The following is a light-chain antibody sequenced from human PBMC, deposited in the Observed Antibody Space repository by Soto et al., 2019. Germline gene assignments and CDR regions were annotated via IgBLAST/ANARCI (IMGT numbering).Light chain of an antibody. J-gene: IGKJ4*01. CDR1: QSVTNSY. V-gene: IGKV3-15*01. CDR2: GAS. CDR3: QQYSNWRLT. Sequence: EIVMTQSPVTMSVSPGERATLSCKASQSVTNSYLAWYQQKPGQAPRLLIFGASARAAGIPARFSGSGSGTEFTLTISSLQSEDFAVYYCQQYSNWRLTFGGGTKVDIK.